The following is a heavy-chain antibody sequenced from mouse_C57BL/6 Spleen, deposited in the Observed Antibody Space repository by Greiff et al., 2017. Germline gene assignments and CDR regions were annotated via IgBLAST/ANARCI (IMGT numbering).Heavy chain of an antibody. CDR1: GYTFTSYW. V-gene: IGHV1-53*01. D-gene: IGHD2-5*01. CDR3: ARSPYYSNFYAMDY. J-gene: IGHJ4*01. Sequence: QVQLQQPGPELVKPGASVKLSCKASGYTFTSYWMHWVKQRPGQGLEWIGDINPSNGGTNYNEKFKSKATLTVAKSSSTAYMQLSSLTSEDSAVYYCARSPYYSNFYAMDYWGQGTSVTVSS. CDR2: INPSNGGT.